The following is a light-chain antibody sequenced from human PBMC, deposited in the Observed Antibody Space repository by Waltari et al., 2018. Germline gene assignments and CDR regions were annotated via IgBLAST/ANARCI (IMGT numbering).Light chain of an antibody. V-gene: IGKV3-20*01. CDR1: QTITGIW. J-gene: IGKJ4*01. CDR2: GAS. Sequence: ELVLTQSPGTLSVSPGSRVTVSCRASQTITGIWLTWYHQKPGQAPRLLIYGASNRAPGIPDRFSGSGSGTDFTLTISRLEPEDSAVYYCQQYDGSVVTFGGGTKVEIK. CDR3: QQYDGSVVT.